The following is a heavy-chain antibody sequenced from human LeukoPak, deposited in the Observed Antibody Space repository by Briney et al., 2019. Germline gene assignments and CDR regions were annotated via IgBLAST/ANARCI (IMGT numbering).Heavy chain of an antibody. CDR2: INHSGRT. D-gene: IGHD3-22*01. CDR1: GGSFSGYY. Sequence: PSETLSLTCAVYGGSFSGYYWSWIRQPPGKGLEWIGEINHSGRTNYNPSLKSRVTISVDTSKNQFSLKLSSVTAADTAVYYCARGGFDYYDNPYFDYWGQGTLVTVSS. V-gene: IGHV4-34*01. CDR3: ARGGFDYYDNPYFDY. J-gene: IGHJ4*02.